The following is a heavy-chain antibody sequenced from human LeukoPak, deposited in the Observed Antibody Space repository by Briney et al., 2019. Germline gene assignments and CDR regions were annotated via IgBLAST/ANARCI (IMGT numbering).Heavy chain of an antibody. CDR2: IYYSGST. CDR1: GGSISSYY. Sequence: PSETLSLTCTVSGGSISSYYWSWIRQPPGKGLEWIGYIYYSGSTNYNPSLKSRVTISVDTSKNQFSLKLSSVTAADTAVYYCARHVGSSGWYYFDDWGQGTLVTVSS. CDR3: ARHVGSSGWYYFDD. D-gene: IGHD6-19*01. J-gene: IGHJ4*02. V-gene: IGHV4-59*08.